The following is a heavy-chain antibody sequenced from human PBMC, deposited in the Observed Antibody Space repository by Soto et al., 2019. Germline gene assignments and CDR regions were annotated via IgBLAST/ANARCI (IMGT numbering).Heavy chain of an antibody. Sequence: VASVKVSCKASGYTFTSYGISWVRQAPGQGLEWMGWISAYNGNTNYAQKLQGRVTMTTDTSTSTACMELRSLRSDDTAVYYCARVPAGVYCGGDCYIPDAFDIWGQGTMVTVSS. V-gene: IGHV1-18*01. D-gene: IGHD2-21*01. CDR2: ISAYNGNT. J-gene: IGHJ3*02. CDR1: GYTFTSYG. CDR3: ARVPAGVYCGGDCYIPDAFDI.